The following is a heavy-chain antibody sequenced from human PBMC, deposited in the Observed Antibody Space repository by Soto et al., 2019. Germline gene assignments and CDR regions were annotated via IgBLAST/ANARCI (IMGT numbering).Heavy chain of an antibody. J-gene: IGHJ6*02. V-gene: IGHV4-34*01. D-gene: IGHD2-8*01. Sequence: PSETLSLTCAVYGGSFSGYYWSWIRQPPGKGLEWIGEINHSGSTNYNPSLKSRVTISVDTSKNQFSLKLSSVTAADTAVYYCARAAGDIVLLDVWGQGTTVTVSS. CDR3: ARAAGDIVLLDV. CDR2: INHSGST. CDR1: GGSFSGYY.